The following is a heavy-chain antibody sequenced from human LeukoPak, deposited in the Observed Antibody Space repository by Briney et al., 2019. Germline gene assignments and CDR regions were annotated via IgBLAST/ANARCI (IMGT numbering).Heavy chain of an antibody. D-gene: IGHD3-16*01. Sequence: PGGSLRLSCAASGFTFSSYAMTWVRQAPGKGLEWVSAITGSGDSAYYSDSVKGCFTISRGQSKSTVYLQMTSLRAEDTAVFYCAKGTTDYDASDPLDFWGQGTLVTVSS. CDR2: ITGSGDSA. CDR1: GFTFSSYA. J-gene: IGHJ4*02. V-gene: IGHV3-23*01. CDR3: AKGTTDYDASDPLDF.